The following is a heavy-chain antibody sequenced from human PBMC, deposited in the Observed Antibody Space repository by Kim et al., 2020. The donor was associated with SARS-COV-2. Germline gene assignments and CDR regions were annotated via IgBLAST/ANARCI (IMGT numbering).Heavy chain of an antibody. V-gene: IGHV7-4-1*02. J-gene: IGHJ4*02. Sequence: PTYANGLTGRFVFSLDTSVSTAYLQSSSLKAEDTAVYYCARGTGTTYVDYWGQGTLVTVSS. CDR2: P. CDR3: ARGTGTTYVDY. D-gene: IGHD1-1*01.